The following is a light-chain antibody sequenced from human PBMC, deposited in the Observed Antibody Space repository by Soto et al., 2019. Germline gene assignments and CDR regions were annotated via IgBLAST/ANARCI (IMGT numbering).Light chain of an antibody. CDR3: QKYNTSPLT. V-gene: IGKV1-27*01. Sequence: DIQMTQSPSSLSASVGDRVTITCRASQGIRDYVAWYQQKPGKAPKLLIYAASTLQSGVPSRFSGSGSGTEFTLTISSLQPDDVATFYCQKYNTSPLTFGQGTKVEIK. CDR2: AAS. CDR1: QGIRDY. J-gene: IGKJ1*01.